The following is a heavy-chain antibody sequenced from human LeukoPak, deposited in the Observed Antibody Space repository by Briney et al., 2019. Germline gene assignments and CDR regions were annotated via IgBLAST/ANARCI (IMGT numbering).Heavy chain of an antibody. D-gene: IGHD1-26*01. CDR3: ARDPGGAGDFDY. Sequence: GGSLRLSCAASGFTFSSYWMSWVRQAPGKGLEWVANIKQDGSEKYYVDSVKGRFTISRDNNKNSLYLQMNSRRAEDTAAYYCARDPGGAGDFDYWGQGTLVTVSS. V-gene: IGHV3-7*01. CDR2: IKQDGSEK. CDR1: GFTFSSYW. J-gene: IGHJ4*02.